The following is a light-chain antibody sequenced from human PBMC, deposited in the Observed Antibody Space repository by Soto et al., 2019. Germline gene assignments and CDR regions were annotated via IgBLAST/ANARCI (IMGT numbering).Light chain of an antibody. CDR1: SSNIGSNY. V-gene: IGLV1-51*01. Sequence: QSVLTQPPSVSAAPGQKVTISFAGSSSNIGSNYVSWYQHLPGTAPEVLIYDNYKRPSGIPDRFSGSKSGTSATLDITGLQTGDEADYYCGTWDSSLNAGVFGTGTKVTVL. CDR3: GTWDSSLNAGV. CDR2: DNY. J-gene: IGLJ1*01.